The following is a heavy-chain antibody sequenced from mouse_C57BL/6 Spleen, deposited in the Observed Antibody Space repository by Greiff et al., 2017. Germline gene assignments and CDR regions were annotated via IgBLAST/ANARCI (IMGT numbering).Heavy chain of an antibody. Sequence: QVQLQQPGAELVRPGTSVKLSCKASGYTFTSYWMHWVKQRPGQGLEWIGVIDPSDSYTNYNQKFKGKATLTVDTSSSTAYMQLSSLTSEDSAVYYCARNWAVDYWGQGTTLTVSS. D-gene: IGHD4-1*01. J-gene: IGHJ2*01. CDR1: GYTFTSYW. V-gene: IGHV1-59*01. CDR3: ARNWAVDY. CDR2: IDPSDSYT.